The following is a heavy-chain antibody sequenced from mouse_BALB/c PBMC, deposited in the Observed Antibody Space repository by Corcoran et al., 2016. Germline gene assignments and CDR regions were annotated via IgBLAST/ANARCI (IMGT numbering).Heavy chain of an antibody. J-gene: IGHJ4*01. CDR1: GYTFTNYG. CDR3: ARDPYAMDY. CDR2: LNTYTGEP. V-gene: IGHV9-1*02. Sequence: QIQLVQSGPELKKPGETVKISCKASGYTFTNYGMNWVKQAPGKGLKWMGWLNTYTGEPTYADAFKGRFAFSLECPASTAYLQSNILTNEAMDIYCCARDPYAMDYWGQGTSVTVSS.